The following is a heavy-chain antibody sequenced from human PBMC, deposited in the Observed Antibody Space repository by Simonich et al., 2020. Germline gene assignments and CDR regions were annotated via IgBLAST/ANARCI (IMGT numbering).Heavy chain of an antibody. J-gene: IGHJ3*02. CDR1: GSTFTGYY. Sequence: QLQLVQSGAEVKKPGASVKVSCKASGSTFTGYYMHWGRQAPGQGLEWMGWINPNSGGTNYAQKLQGRVNMTRDTAISTAYMELSRLRSDDTAVYYCARGRLTGDKGAFDIWGQGTMVTVSS. CDR3: ARGRLTGDKGAFDI. V-gene: IGHV1-2*02. D-gene: IGHD7-27*01. CDR2: INPNSGGT.